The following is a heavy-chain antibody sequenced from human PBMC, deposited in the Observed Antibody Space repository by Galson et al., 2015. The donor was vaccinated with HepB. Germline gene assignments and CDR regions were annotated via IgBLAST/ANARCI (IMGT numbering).Heavy chain of an antibody. Sequence: SLRLSCAASGFTFSSYEMNWVRQAPGKGLEWVSYISSSGSTIYYADSVKGRFTISRDNAKNSLYLQMNSLRAEDTAVYYCARGPNYYDSGPHDYWGQGTLVTVSS. CDR3: ARGPNYYDSGPHDY. J-gene: IGHJ4*02. V-gene: IGHV3-48*03. D-gene: IGHD3-22*01. CDR2: ISSSGSTI. CDR1: GFTFSSYE.